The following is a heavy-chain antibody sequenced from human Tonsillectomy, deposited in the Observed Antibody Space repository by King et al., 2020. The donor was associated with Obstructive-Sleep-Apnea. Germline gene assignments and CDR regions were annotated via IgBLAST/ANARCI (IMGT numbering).Heavy chain of an antibody. J-gene: IGHJ3*02. Sequence: VQLVESGGGLVQPGGSLRLSCAASGFTFSSYSMNWVRQAPGKGLEWVSYIGSSSTTIYYADSVKGRFTISRDDAKKSLYLQMNSLRAEDTAVYYCAKDRRCSGGICYVAFDIWGQGTMVTVSS. CDR3: AKDRRCSGGICYVAFDI. V-gene: IGHV3-48*04. CDR1: GFTFSSYS. CDR2: IGSSSTTI. D-gene: IGHD2-15*01.